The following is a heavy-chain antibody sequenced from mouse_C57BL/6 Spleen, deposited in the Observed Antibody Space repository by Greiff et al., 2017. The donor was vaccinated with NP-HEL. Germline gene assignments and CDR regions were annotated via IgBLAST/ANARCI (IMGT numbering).Heavy chain of an antibody. J-gene: IGHJ3*01. CDR3: ARGYYDYDTWFAY. CDR2: ISDGGSYT. CDR1: GFTFSSYA. Sequence: DVQLQESGGGLVKPGGSLKLSCAASGFTFSSYAMSWVRQTPEKRLEWVATISDGGSYTYYPDNVKGRFTISRDNAKNNLYLQMSHLKSEDTAMYYCARGYYDYDTWFAYWGQGTLVTVSA. D-gene: IGHD2-4*01. V-gene: IGHV5-4*01.